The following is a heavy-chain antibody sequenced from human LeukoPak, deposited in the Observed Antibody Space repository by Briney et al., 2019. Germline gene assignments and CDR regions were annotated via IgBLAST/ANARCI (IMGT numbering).Heavy chain of an antibody. CDR3: ARGSGYMDV. Sequence: SETLSLTCTVSGGSISSYYWNWIRQPPGKGLEWIAYVYYSGSTNCNPSLKSRVTISVDTSKNQFSLKLSSVTAADTALYYCARGSGYMDVWGEGSTVTVSS. CDR1: GGSISSYY. CDR2: VYYSGST. J-gene: IGHJ6*03. V-gene: IGHV4-59*01.